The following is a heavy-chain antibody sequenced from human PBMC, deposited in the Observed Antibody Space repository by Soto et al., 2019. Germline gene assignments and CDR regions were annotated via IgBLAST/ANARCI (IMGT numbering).Heavy chain of an antibody. V-gene: IGHV3-48*03. CDR3: ARDPYCSSTSCYRFEY. CDR2: ISSSGSTI. Sequence: PGGSLRLSCAASGFTFSSYEMNWVRQAPGKGLEWVSYISSSGSTIYYADSVKGRFTISRDNAKNSLYLQMNSLRAEDTAVYYCARDPYCSSTSCYRFEYWGQGTLVTVSS. CDR1: GFTFSSYE. J-gene: IGHJ4*02. D-gene: IGHD2-2*01.